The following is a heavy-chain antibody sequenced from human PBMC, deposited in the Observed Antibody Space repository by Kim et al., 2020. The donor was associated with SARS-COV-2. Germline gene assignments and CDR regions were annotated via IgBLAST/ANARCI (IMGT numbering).Heavy chain of an antibody. Sequence: SETLSLTCTVSGGSISSSSYYWGWIRQPPGKGLEWIGSIYYSGSTYYNPSLKSRVTISVDTSKNQFSLKLSSVTAADTAVYYCARDWGSGWSLFDYWGQGTLVTVSS. CDR3: ARDWGSGWSLFDY. V-gene: IGHV4-39*07. J-gene: IGHJ4*02. CDR2: IYYSGST. CDR1: GGSISSSSYY. D-gene: IGHD6-19*01.